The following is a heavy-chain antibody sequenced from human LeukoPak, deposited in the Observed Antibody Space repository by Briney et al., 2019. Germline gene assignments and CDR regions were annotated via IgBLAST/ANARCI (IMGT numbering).Heavy chain of an antibody. CDR1: GFTFSTYA. J-gene: IGHJ4*02. D-gene: IGHD4-17*01. V-gene: IGHV3-23*01. CDR2: IRGSGGNT. CDR3: AKDLYGDYGGIDY. Sequence: GGSLRLPCAASGFTFSTYAMTWVRQAPGKGLEWVSVIRGSGGNTYYADSVKGRFTISRDNSKNTLYLQMNSLRAEDTAVYYCAKDLYGDYGGIDYWGQGTLVTVSS.